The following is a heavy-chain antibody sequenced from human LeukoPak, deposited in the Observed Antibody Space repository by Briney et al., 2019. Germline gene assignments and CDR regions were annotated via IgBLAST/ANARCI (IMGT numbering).Heavy chain of an antibody. J-gene: IGHJ4*02. D-gene: IGHD2-15*01. CDR1: GGSFSGYY. CDR2: INHSGST. Sequence: SETLSLTCAVYGGSFSGYYWSWIRQPPGKGLEWIGEINHSGSTNYNPSLKSRVTISVDTSKNRFSLKLSSVTAADTAVYYCARSSRLDYWGQGTLVTVSS. V-gene: IGHV4-34*01. CDR3: ARSSRLDY.